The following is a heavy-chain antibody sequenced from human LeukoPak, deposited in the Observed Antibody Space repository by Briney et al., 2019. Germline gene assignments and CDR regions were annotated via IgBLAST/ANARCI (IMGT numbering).Heavy chain of an antibody. V-gene: IGHV4-39*01. J-gene: IGHJ4*02. Sequence: SETLSLTCTVSGGPLSSSSYYWGWIRQPPGKGLEWIGSIYYSGSTYYNPSLKSRVTISVDTSKNQFSLKLSSVTAADTAVYYCARQITGIAAAGGKDYWGQGTLVTVSS. CDR2: IYYSGST. D-gene: IGHD6-13*01. CDR3: ARQITGIAAAGGKDY. CDR1: GGPLSSSSYY.